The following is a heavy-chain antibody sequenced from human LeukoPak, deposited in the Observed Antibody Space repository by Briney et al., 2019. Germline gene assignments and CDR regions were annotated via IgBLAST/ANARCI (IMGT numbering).Heavy chain of an antibody. V-gene: IGHV4-61*03. Sequence: SETLSLTCTVSGDSSGSITSYYWSWIRQPPGKGLEWIGYIYYSGNTNYNPSLKSRVTISVDTSKNHFSLKLTSVTAADTAVYYCARGPRYSCAGMAVWGQGTTVTVSS. J-gene: IGHJ6*02. CDR3: ARGPRYSCAGMAV. CDR1: GDSSGSITSYY. CDR2: IYYSGNT. D-gene: IGHD5-18*01.